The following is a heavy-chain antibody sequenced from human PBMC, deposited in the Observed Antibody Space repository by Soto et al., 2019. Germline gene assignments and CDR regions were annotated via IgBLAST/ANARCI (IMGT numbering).Heavy chain of an antibody. CDR1: GFTFNTYD. V-gene: IGHV3-21*01. CDR3: VRSGTARLLRHSWFDT. J-gene: IGHJ5*02. CDR2: ITASSAYI. D-gene: IGHD2-21*01. Sequence: EVQLVESGGGLVKPGGFLRLSCAASGFTFNTYDMNWVRQAPGKGLEWVSSITASSAYIYYADSVMGRITISRDNAKNSLFLQMHSLRAEDTAVYYCVRSGTARLLRHSWFDTWGQGTLVTVSS.